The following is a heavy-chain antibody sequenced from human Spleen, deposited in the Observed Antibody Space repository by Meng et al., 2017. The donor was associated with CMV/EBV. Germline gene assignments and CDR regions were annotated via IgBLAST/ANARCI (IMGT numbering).Heavy chain of an antibody. CDR3: TTGGAA. J-gene: IGHJ5*02. CDR1: GVTFHSYS. V-gene: IGHV3-15*05. CDR2: IKTNSDGGTR. Sequence: GGSLRLSCVASGVTFHSYSLNWVRQAPGKGLEWVGRIKTNSDGGTRDYAAPVKGRFTISRDDSTNTLYLQMNNLRSEDTGVYYCTTGGAAWGQGTLVTVSS.